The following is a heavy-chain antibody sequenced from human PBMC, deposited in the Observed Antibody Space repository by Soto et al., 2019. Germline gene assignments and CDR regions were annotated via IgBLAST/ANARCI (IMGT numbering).Heavy chain of an antibody. J-gene: IGHJ6*02. V-gene: IGHV3-64D*08. CDR1: GFTFSSYA. D-gene: IGHD3-10*01. CDR3: VKGAQLLWFGELLGNYYYHYGMDV. CDR2: ISSNGGST. Sequence: EVQLVESGGGLVQPGGSLRLSCSASGFTFSSYAMHWVRQAPGKGLEYVSAISSNGGSTYYADSVKGRFTISRDNSKKTLYLQMSSLRAEDTAVYYCVKGAQLLWFGELLGNYYYHYGMDVWGQGTTVTVSS.